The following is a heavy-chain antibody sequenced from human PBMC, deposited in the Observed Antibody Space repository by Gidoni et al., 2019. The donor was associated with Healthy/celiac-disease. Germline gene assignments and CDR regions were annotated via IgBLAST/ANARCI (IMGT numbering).Heavy chain of an antibody. D-gene: IGHD3-10*01. CDR2: IKRKTDGGTT. V-gene: IGHV3-15*01. Sequence: EVQLVESGGGLVKPGGSLRLSCAAYGFTFSNAWMSWFRQAPGKGLEWVGRIKRKTDGGTTDYPAPVKGRFTISRDDSKNTLYLQMNSLKTEDTAVYYCTTGGVDQSGDKVDEYYYYGMDVWGQGTTVTVSS. CDR1: GFTFSNAW. J-gene: IGHJ6*02. CDR3: TTGGVDQSGDKVDEYYYYGMDV.